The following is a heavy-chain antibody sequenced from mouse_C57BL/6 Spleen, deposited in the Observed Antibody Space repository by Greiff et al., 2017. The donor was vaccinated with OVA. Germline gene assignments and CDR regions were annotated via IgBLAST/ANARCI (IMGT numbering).Heavy chain of an antibody. CDR1: GYSITSGYD. CDR3: ARDTTVVGGAMDY. J-gene: IGHJ4*01. D-gene: IGHD1-1*01. Sequence: VQLKESGPGMVKPSQSLSLTCTVTGYSITSGYDWHWIRHFPGNKLEWMGYISYSGSTNYNPSLKSRISITHDTSKNHFFLKLNSVTTEDTATYYCARDTTVVGGAMDYWGQGTSVTVSS. V-gene: IGHV3-1*01. CDR2: ISYSGST.